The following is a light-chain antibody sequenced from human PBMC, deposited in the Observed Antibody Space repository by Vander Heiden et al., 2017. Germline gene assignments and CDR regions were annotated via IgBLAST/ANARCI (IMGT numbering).Light chain of an antibody. Sequence: AIRITQSPSSLSASTGDRVTITCRASQGISSYLAWYQQKPGKAPKLLIYAASTLQSPVPSRFSGCGSGTDFTLTIICLQSEDFATYYCQHDYSYRRTFGQGTRLE. CDR2: AAS. CDR3: QHDYSYRRT. CDR1: QGISSY. V-gene: IGKV1-8*01. J-gene: IGKJ1*01.